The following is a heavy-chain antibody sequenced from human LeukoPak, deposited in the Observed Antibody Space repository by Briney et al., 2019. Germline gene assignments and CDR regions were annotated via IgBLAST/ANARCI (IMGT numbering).Heavy chain of an antibody. V-gene: IGHV3-21*01. D-gene: IGHD1-26*01. J-gene: IGHJ4*02. CDR2: ISSSSSYI. CDR1: GFTFSSYS. Sequence: GRSLRLSCAASGFTFSSYSMNWVRQAPGKGLEWVSSISSSSSYIYYADSVKGRFTISRDNAKNSLYLQMNSLRAEDTAVYYCARDRIPGVVGATIDMDYWGQGTLVTVSS. CDR3: ARDRIPGVVGATIDMDY.